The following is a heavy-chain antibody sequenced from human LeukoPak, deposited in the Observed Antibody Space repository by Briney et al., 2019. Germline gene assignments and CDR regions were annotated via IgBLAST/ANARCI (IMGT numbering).Heavy chain of an antibody. CDR2: INHSGST. D-gene: IGHD5-12*01. J-gene: IGHJ6*02. Sequence: PLETLSLTCAVYGGSFSGYYWSWIRQSPGKGLEWIGEINHSGSTNYNPSLKSRVTISVDTSKNQFSLKLSSVTAADTAVYYCARGRGRGPYSGYDKANYYYGMDVWGQGTTVTVSS. CDR1: GGSFSGYY. V-gene: IGHV4-34*01. CDR3: ARGRGRGPYSGYDKANYYYGMDV.